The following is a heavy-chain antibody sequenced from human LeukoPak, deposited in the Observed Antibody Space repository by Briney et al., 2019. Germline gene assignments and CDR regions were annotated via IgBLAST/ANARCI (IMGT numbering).Heavy chain of an antibody. Sequence: PGGSLRLSCAASGFTFSSYAMTWVRQAPGKGLEWVSAISGSGGSTYYADSVKGRFTISRDNSKNTLYLQMNSLRAEDTAVYYCASGPYCTTTGCYDYWGQGTLVTVSS. D-gene: IGHD2-2*01. CDR1: GFTFSSYA. V-gene: IGHV3-23*01. CDR2: ISGSGGST. J-gene: IGHJ4*02. CDR3: ASGPYCTTTGCYDY.